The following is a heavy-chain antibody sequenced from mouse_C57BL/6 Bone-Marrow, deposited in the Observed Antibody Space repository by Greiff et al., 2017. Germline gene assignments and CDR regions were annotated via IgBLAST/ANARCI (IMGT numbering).Heavy chain of an antibody. V-gene: IGHV2-2*01. CDR3: ARGDEVDY. D-gene: IGHD3-3*01. CDR2: IWSGGST. CDR1: GFSLTSYG. J-gene: IGHJ2*01. Sequence: VQLQESGPGLVQPSQSLSITCTVSGFSLTSYGVHWVRQSPGKGLEWLGVIWSGGSTDYNAAFISRLSISKDNSKSQVFFKMNSLKDDDTAIYYCARGDEVDYWGQGTTLTVSS.